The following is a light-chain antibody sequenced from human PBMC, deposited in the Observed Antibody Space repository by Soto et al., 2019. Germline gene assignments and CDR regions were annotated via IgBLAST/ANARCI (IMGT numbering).Light chain of an antibody. V-gene: IGKV1-13*02. Sequence: AIQLTQSPSSLSASVGDRVTITCRASQGIGSSTFAWYQQKAGKAPTLLIYAVSNLQRGVPTRFSGSGSGTASSLTISSLQPDDFATYYCQQFDTYPLTFGQGTRLDIK. CDR3: QQFDTYPLT. CDR1: QGIGSST. CDR2: AVS. J-gene: IGKJ5*01.